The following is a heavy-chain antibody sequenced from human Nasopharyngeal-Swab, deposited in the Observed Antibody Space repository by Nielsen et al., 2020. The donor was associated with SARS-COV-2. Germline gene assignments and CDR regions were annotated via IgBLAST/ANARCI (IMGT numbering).Heavy chain of an antibody. D-gene: IGHD6-6*01. CDR1: GDSVSSNSAT. J-gene: IGHJ4*02. Sequence: SQTLSLTCAISGDSVSSNSATWNWIRQSPSRGLEWLGRTCYRSTWYNDYAVSVKSRITINSDTSKNQFSLQLNSVTPEDTAVYYCASDRRSGTSSLRFDCWGQGILVTVSS. CDR3: ASDRRSGTSSLRFDC. V-gene: IGHV6-1*01. CDR2: TCYRSTWYN.